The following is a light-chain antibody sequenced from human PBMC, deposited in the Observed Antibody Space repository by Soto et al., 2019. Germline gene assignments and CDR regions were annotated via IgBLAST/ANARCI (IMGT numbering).Light chain of an antibody. CDR2: GAS. Sequence: EIVLTQSPGTLSLSPGEGATLSCRASHTVTNTYVAWYQQKPGQAPRLLIYGASRRATGIPDRFSGSGSGTDFTLTVSSLEPEDFAVYFCQQYGDSPQTLGQGTRVEIK. J-gene: IGKJ1*01. V-gene: IGKV3-20*01. CDR1: HTVTNTY. CDR3: QQYGDSPQT.